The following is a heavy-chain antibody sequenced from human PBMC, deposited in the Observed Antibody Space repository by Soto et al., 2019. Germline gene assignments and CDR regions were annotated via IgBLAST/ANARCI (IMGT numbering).Heavy chain of an antibody. CDR3: ARDIAAAGRTGPDYYYYGMDV. CDR2: INPNSGGT. D-gene: IGHD6-13*01. J-gene: IGHJ6*02. V-gene: IGHV1-2*02. CDR1: GYTFTGYY. Sequence: QVQLVQSGAEVKKPGASVKVSCKASGYTFTGYYMHWVRQAPGQGLEWMGWINPNSGGTNYAQKFXXXVTMTRDTSIXXAXMXXSRLRSDGTAVYYCARDIAAAGRTGPDYYYYGMDVWGQGTTVTVSS.